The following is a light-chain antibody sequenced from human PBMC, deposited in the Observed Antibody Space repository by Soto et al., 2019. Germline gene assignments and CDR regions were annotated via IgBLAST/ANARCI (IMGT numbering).Light chain of an antibody. V-gene: IGKV3-15*01. CDR3: QQYSNWPRT. CDR2: AAS. J-gene: IGKJ1*01. Sequence: EIVMTQSPATLSVSPGERATLSCRASQSVSSNLAWYQQKPGQAPRLLIFAASTRATVIPARFRGNGSGTEFTLTISDLQSEDFAVYYCQQYSNWPRTFGQGTKV. CDR1: QSVSSN.